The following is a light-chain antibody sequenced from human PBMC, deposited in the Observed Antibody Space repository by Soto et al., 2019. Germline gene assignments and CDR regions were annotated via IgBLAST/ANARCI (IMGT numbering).Light chain of an antibody. J-gene: IGKJ5*01. V-gene: IGKV3-20*01. Sequence: EIVLTQSPATLSLSPGERATLSCRASQSVSSSFLAWYQQKPGQAPRLLIYAASRRATGIPDRFSGSGSGTDFTLTISRLEPEDFAVYYCQQYGSSPPDTFGQGTRLEIK. CDR1: QSVSSSF. CDR3: QQYGSSPPDT. CDR2: AAS.